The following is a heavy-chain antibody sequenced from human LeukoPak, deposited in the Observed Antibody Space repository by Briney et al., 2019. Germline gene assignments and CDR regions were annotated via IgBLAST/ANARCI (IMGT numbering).Heavy chain of an antibody. CDR2: IYYSGST. CDR1: GGSISSYY. J-gene: IGHJ4*02. D-gene: IGHD2-15*01. Sequence: PSETLSLTCTVSGGSISSYYWSWIRQPPGKGLEWIGYIYYSGSTNYNPSLKSRVTISVDTSKNQFSLKLSSVTAADTAVYYCARHRRYCSGGSCYEWGQGTLVTVSS. CDR3: ARHRRYCSGGSCYE. V-gene: IGHV4-59*08.